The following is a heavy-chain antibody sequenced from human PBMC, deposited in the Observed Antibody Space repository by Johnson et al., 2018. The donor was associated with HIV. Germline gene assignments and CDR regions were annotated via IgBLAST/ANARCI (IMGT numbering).Heavy chain of an antibody. CDR2: ISYDGSNK. D-gene: IGHD5-18*01. J-gene: IGHJ3*01. CDR1: GFTFSSYP. V-gene: IGHV3-30*04. CDR3: ARLPSGYSRDGFNV. Sequence: QVQLVESGGGVVQPGRSLRLSCAASGFTFSSYPMHWVRQAPGKGLQWVAVISYDGSNKYFADSVKGRFTISRDNSKNTVYLQMNSLRPYDTAVYYCARLPSGYSRDGFNVWGLGTLVTVSS.